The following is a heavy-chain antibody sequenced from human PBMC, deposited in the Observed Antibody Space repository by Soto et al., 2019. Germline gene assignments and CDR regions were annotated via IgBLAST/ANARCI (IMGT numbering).Heavy chain of an antibody. CDR1: GYTFSRYG. CDR2: ISGYNGDT. Sequence: GPGAKKPGASVKVSCKASGYTFSRYGISWVRQAPGQGLEWMGWISGYNGDTKYAQKVQGRVTMTIDTSTYTAYMELRSLTSDDTAIYYCAKNGQPPYYYYGMDVWGPGTTVNVSS. CDR3: AKNGQPPYYYYGMDV. D-gene: IGHD2-8*01. J-gene: IGHJ6*02. V-gene: IGHV1-18*01.